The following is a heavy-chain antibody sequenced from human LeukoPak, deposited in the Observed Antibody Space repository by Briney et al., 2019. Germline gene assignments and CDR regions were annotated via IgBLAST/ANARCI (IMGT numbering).Heavy chain of an antibody. D-gene: IGHD4-17*01. CDR2: ISSSSGTI. J-gene: IGHJ4*02. V-gene: IGHV3-48*02. CDR1: GFTFSSYS. Sequence: GGSLRLSCAASGFTFSSYSMTWVRQAPGKGLEWVSYISSSSGTIHYADSVKGRFTISRDYATNSLYLQMSSLRDEDTAVYYCARDRYGDYVSDYWGQGTLVTVSS. CDR3: ARDRYGDYVSDY.